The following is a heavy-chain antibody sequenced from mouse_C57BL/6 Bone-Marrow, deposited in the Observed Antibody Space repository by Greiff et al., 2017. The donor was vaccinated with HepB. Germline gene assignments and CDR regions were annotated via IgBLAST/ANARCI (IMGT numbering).Heavy chain of an antibody. Sequence: QVQLKESGPELVKPGASVKISCKASGYAFSSSWMNWVKQRPGKGLEWIGRIYPGDGDTNYNGKFKGKATLTADKSSSTAYMQLSSLTSEDSAVYFCARMDYYYGYWGQGTTLTVSS. CDR3: ARMDYYYGY. CDR1: GYAFSSSW. D-gene: IGHD1-1*01. CDR2: IYPGDGDT. V-gene: IGHV1-82*01. J-gene: IGHJ2*01.